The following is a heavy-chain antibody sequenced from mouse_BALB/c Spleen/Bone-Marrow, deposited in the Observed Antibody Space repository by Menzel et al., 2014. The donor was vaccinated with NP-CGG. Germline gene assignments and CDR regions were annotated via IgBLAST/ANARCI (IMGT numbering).Heavy chain of an antibody. CDR1: GYTFTSYT. Sequence: VQLQQSGAELARPGASVKMSCKASGYTFTSYTMHWVKQRPGQGLEWIGYINPSSGYTNYNQKFKDKATLTADKSSSTAYMQRSSLTSEDSAVYYCASESRYGSNYYGGQGTPLTVSS. V-gene: IGHV1-4*01. CDR3: ASESRYGSNYY. D-gene: IGHD1-1*01. J-gene: IGHJ2*01. CDR2: INPSSGYT.